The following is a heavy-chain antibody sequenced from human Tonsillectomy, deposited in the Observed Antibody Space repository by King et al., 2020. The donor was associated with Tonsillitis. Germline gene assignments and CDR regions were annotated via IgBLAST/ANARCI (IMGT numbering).Heavy chain of an antibody. CDR2: IIPILGIA. Sequence: QLVQSGAEVKKPGSSVKVSCKASGGTFSSYAISWVRQAPGQGLEWMGRIIPILGIANYAQKFQGRVTITADKSTSTAYMELSSLRFEDTAVYYCARDLPGGNYGLDYWGQGTLVTVSS. CDR1: GGTFSSYA. J-gene: IGHJ4*02. V-gene: IGHV1-69*04. CDR3: ARDLPGGNYGLDY. D-gene: IGHD1-7*01.